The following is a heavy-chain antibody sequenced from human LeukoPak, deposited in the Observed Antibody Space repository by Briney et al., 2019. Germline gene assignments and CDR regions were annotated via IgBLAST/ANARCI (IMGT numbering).Heavy chain of an antibody. CDR3: ARQMTPHGNFDY. Sequence: GGSLRLSCAASGFTLSSHAMHWVRRATGKGLEWVSAVGIAGDTFYPGSVKGRFTISRENAKNSLYLQMNSLRAEDTAVYYCARQMTPHGNFDYWGQGTLVTVSS. J-gene: IGHJ4*02. CDR2: VGIAGDT. V-gene: IGHV3-13*01. CDR1: GFTLSSHA. D-gene: IGHD1-26*01.